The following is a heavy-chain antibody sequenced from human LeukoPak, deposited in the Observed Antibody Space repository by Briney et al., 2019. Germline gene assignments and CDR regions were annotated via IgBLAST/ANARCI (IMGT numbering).Heavy chain of an antibody. CDR1: GFTFSDYY. D-gene: IGHD3-10*01. J-gene: IGHJ4*02. CDR2: ISSSGFTI. V-gene: IGHV3-11*04. CDR3: AKDYLITMLLVY. Sequence: GGSLRLSCAASGFTFSDYYMSWIRQAPGKGLEWVSYISSSGFTIYYADSVKGRFTISRDNAKNSLYLQMNSLRAEDTAVYYCAKDYLITMLLVYWGQGTLVTVSS.